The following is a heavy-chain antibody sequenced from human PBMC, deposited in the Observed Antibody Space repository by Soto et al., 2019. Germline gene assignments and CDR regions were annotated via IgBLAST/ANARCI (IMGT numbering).Heavy chain of an antibody. CDR2: IGSRGSPI. CDR3: ARVSSSSLFDY. D-gene: IGHD6-6*01. J-gene: IGHJ4*02. V-gene: IGHV3-11*01. Sequence: VHLVDSGGGLAKPGGSLRLSCAASGFTFSDYFMTWIRQAPGKGLEWVSYIGSRGSPIYYVDSVKGRFTISRDNAKDSLYLHMNSLRAEDTAVYYCARVSSSSLFDYWGQGTLVTVSS. CDR1: GFTFSDYF.